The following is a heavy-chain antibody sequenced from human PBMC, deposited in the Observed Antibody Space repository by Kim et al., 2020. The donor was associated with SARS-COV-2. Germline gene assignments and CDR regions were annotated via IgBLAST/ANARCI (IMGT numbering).Heavy chain of an antibody. CDR1: GFTFSSYA. J-gene: IGHJ4*01. V-gene: IGHV3-30-3*01. Sequence: GGSLRLSCAASGFTFSSYAMHWVRQAPGKGLEWVAVISYDGSNKYYADSVKGRFTISRDNSKNTLYLQMNSLRAEDTAVYYCASTDGMATMRESSILDY. CDR2: ISYDGSNK. CDR3: ASTDGMATMRESSILDY. D-gene: IGHD5-12*01.